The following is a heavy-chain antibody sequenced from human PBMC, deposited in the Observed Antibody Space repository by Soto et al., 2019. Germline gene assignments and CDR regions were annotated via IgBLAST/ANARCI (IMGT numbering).Heavy chain of an antibody. V-gene: IGHV3-33*01. CDR1: GFTFSSYG. D-gene: IGHD6-19*01. Sequence: QVQLVESGGGVVQPGRSLRLSCAASGFTFSSYGMHWVRQAPGKGLEWVAVIWYDGSNKYYADSVKGRFTISRDNSKNTLYLQMNSLRAEDTAVYYCARDGASGWSDYWGQGTLVTVSS. J-gene: IGHJ4*02. CDR3: ARDGASGWSDY. CDR2: IWYDGSNK.